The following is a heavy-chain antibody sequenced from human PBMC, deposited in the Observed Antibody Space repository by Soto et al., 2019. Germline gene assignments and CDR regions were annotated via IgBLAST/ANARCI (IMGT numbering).Heavy chain of an antibody. J-gene: IGHJ1*01. CDR2: IIPVFGTT. D-gene: IGHD3-10*01. CDR1: GDSYTFNTFA. CDR3: ASAPGHLVRAVIQSAYFQH. V-gene: IGHV1-69*01. Sequence: QVQLVQSGAEVDKPGSSVRVSCKASGDSYTFNTFAISWERQARGQGPEWMGAIIPVFGTTNYAQKFQGTVTITADESTSTVYMEMSCLPSEDSAIYYCASAPGHLVRAVIQSAYFQHWGQGTLVTVSS.